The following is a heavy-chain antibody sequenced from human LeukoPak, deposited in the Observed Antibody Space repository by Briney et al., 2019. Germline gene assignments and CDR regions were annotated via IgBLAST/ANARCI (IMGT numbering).Heavy chain of an antibody. D-gene: IGHD6-19*01. J-gene: IGHJ6*03. CDR2: IWYDGSNK. Sequence: GGSLRLSCAASGFTFSSYGMHWVRQAPGKGLEWVAVIWYDGSNKYYADSVKGRFTISRDNSKNTLYLQMNSLRAEDTAVYYCAKDAHPAYGIRGGWPARGDYMDVWGKGTTVTVSS. V-gene: IGHV3-33*06. CDR1: GFTFSSYG. CDR3: AKDAHPAYGIRGGWPARGDYMDV.